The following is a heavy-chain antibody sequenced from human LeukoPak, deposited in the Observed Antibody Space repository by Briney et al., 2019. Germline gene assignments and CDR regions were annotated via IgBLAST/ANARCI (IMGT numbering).Heavy chain of an antibody. CDR3: ARHEVIDQYYYERAGWFDP. CDR2: IYTSGST. V-gene: IGHV4-4*09. Sequence: SETLSLTCTGSGGSISSYYWSWIRQPPGKGLEGIGYIYTSGSTNYNPSLKSRVTISVDTSKNQFSLKLSSVTAADTAVYYCARHEVIDQYYYERAGWFDPWGQGTLVTVSS. J-gene: IGHJ5*02. D-gene: IGHD3-22*01. CDR1: GGSISSYY.